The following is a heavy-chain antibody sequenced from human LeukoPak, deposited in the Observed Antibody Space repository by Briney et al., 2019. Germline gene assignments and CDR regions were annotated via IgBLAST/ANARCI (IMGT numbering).Heavy chain of an antibody. J-gene: IGHJ4*02. D-gene: IGHD2-15*01. V-gene: IGHV3-23*01. CDR2: INEGGGNT. Sequence: GGSLRLSCAASGFTFSTYAMSWVRQAPGKGLEWVSAINEGGGNTYYVDSVKGRFTIPRDNSKNTLYLQMNSLRAEDTAVYYCANTRDSCTDISCYFLWGQGTLVTVSS. CDR1: GFTFSTYA. CDR3: ANTRDSCTDISCYFL.